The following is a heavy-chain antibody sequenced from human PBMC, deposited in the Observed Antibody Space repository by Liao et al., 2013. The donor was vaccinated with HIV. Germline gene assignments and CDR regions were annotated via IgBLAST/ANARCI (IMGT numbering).Heavy chain of an antibody. D-gene: IGHD1-26*01. CDR2: VSFTGSD. CDR1: GGSFSSYS. J-gene: IGHJ5*02. V-gene: IGHV4-59*08. Sequence: QVHLQESGPGLVKPSETLSVTCTISGGSFSSYSWNWIRQSPGKGLEWIGYVSFTGSDDYNPSLKSRITMPVDASQNQFSLKLHSVTAEDTAIYYCARQVVGGPRTLATIMYSWFDIWGQGILVTVSS. CDR3: ARQVVGGPRTLATIMYSWFDI.